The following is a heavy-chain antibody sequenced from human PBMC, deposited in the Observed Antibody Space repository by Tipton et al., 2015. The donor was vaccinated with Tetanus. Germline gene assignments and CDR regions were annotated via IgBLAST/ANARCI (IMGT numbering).Heavy chain of an antibody. J-gene: IGHJ6*02. CDR1: GGTFSSYA. D-gene: IGHD2-2*01. CDR2: IIPIFGTA. Sequence: QLVQSGAEVKRPGSSVKVSCKASGGTFSSYAISWVRQAPGQGLEWMGGIIPIFGTANYAQKFQGRVTITADKSTSTAYMELSSLRPEDTAVYYCARHSPGYCSSTSCYLGMDVWGQGSTVTVSS. CDR3: ARHSPGYCSSTSCYLGMDV. V-gene: IGHV1-69*06.